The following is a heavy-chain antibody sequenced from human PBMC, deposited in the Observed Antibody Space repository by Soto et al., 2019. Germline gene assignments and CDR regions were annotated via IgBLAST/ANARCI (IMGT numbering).Heavy chain of an antibody. D-gene: IGHD6-19*01. J-gene: IGHJ4*02. CDR1: GYTYFSYG. CDR3: ARDAIAGAGAFDY. V-gene: IGHV1-18*04. Sequence: QVQLVQSGAEVKKPGASVKVSCTASGYTYFSYGISWVRQAPGQGLEWLGWISAFNAKTNYAPKFQARVTLATDASTSTAYMELRGLGSVDTTVYFCARDAIAGAGAFDYWGQGDLVIVPS. CDR2: ISAFNAKT.